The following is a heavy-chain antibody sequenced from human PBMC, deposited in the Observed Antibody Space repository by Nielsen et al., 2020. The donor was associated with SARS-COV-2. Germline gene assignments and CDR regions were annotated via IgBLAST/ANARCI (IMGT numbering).Heavy chain of an antibody. Sequence: ASVKVSCKASGYTFTSYDINWVRQATGQGLEWMGWMNPNSDNTGYAQKFQGRLTMTRNTSISTAYMELSSLRAEDTAVYYCAKDQAYYDILTGYTRGQHNYYYYGMDVWGQGTTVTVSS. CDR1: GYTFTSYD. CDR2: MNPNSDNT. CDR3: AKDQAYYDILTGYTRGQHNYYYYGMDV. J-gene: IGHJ6*02. D-gene: IGHD3-9*01. V-gene: IGHV1-8*01.